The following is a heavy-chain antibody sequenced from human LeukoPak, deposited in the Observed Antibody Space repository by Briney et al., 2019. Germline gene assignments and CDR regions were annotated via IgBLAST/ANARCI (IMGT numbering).Heavy chain of an antibody. J-gene: IGHJ3*02. Sequence: GGSLRLSCAASGFTFSNYYMSWIRQAPGKGLEWVSYISSSGSTIYYADSVKGRFTISSDNAKNSLYLQMNSLRAEDTAVYYGGRGITTVVNYDAFDSWGQGTMATVSS. CDR3: GRGITTVVNYDAFDS. CDR1: GFTFSNYY. V-gene: IGHV3-11*01. D-gene: IGHD4-23*01. CDR2: ISSSGSTI.